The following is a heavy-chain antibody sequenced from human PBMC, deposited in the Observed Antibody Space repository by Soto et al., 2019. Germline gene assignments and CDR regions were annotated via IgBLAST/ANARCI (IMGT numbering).Heavy chain of an antibody. Sequence: SVKGRFTISRDNAKNSAYVHMNSLRAEDTAVYYCAKSPTGDAFDMWGQGKMVTVS. V-gene: IGHV3-21*01. D-gene: IGHD4-4*01. CDR3: AKSPTGDAFDM. J-gene: IGHJ3*02.